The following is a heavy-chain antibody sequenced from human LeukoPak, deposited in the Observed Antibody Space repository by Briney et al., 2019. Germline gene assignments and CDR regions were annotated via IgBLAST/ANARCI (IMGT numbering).Heavy chain of an antibody. V-gene: IGHV3-66*01. CDR2: IYSGGST. CDR3: ARWASRMDV. D-gene: IGHD1-26*01. J-gene: IGHJ6*02. CDR1: GFTVSSNY. Sequence: GGSLRLSCAASGFTVSSNYMSWVRQAPGKGLEWVSVIYSGGSTYYADSVKGRFTISIDNSKNTLHLQMSSLRAEDTAVYYCARWASRMDVWGQGTTVTVSS.